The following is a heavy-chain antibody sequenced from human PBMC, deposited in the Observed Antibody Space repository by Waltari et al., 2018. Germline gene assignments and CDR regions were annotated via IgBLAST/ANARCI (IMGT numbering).Heavy chain of an antibody. D-gene: IGHD3-3*01. V-gene: IGHV3-21*01. CDR3: ARDGRFGAYDY. Sequence: EVQLVESGGGLVKPGGSLRLSCAASGFTFSSYSMNWVRQAPGKGLEGVSSISSSSSYIYYADSVKGRFTISRDNAKNSLYLQMNSLRAEDTAVYYCARDGRFGAYDYWGQGTLVTVSS. CDR2: ISSSSSYI. J-gene: IGHJ4*02. CDR1: GFTFSSYS.